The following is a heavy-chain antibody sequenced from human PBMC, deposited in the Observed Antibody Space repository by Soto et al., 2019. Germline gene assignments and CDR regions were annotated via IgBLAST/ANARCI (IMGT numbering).Heavy chain of an antibody. J-gene: IGHJ6*03. D-gene: IGHD3-16*01. V-gene: IGHV3-66*01. Sequence: GGSLRLSCAASGFTVSSNYMSWVRQAPGKGLEWVSVIYSGGSTYYADSVKGRFTISRDNSKNTLYLQMNSLRAEDTAVYYCARDRPPNFYFGGTGQYYYSYMDVWGKGTTVTVSS. CDR2: IYSGGST. CDR1: GFTVSSNY. CDR3: ARDRPPNFYFGGTGQYYYSYMDV.